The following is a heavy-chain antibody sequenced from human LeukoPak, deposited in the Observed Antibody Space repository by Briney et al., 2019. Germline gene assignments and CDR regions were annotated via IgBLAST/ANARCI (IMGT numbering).Heavy chain of an antibody. J-gene: IGHJ4*02. CDR1: GFIFSSYY. CDR2: ISCSRPHT. CDR3: ARAANTATGTPTLAIDY. Sequence: PGGSLRLSCAASGFIFSSYYMSWIRQAPGKGLEWVSYISCSRPHTASADSVQGRFTIARDDTKNSLYLKITSLRAEYTAVYFCARAANTATGTPTLAIDYWGQGTLVTVSS. V-gene: IGHV3-11*05. D-gene: IGHD6-13*01.